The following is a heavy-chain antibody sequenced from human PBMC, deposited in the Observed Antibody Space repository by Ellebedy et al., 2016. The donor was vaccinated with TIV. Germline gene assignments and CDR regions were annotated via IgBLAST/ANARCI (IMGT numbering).Heavy chain of an antibody. CDR1: GFTLSNSG. CDR2: ISISGTTL. V-gene: IGHV3-48*01. J-gene: IGHJ6*02. D-gene: IGHD1-14*01. CDR3: ARVDRVSHAMDV. Sequence: GESLKISXAAPGFTLSNSGMTWVRQAPGRGLEWVSYISISGTTLYYADSVRGRFTISRDNAKNLLYLRMNSLRADDTAMYYCARVDRVSHAMDVWGQGTPVTVSS.